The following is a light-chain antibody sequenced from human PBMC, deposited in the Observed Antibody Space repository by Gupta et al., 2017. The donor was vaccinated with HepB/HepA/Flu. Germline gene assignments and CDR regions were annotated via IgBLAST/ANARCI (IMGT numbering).Light chain of an antibody. CDR2: RNN. CDR3: AAWDDSLSGRV. Sequence: QSVLTQPPSASGTPGQSVPIPCSGSSSNIGSNYVYWYQQLPGTAPKLLIYRNNQRPSGVPDRFSGSKSGTSASLAISGLRSEDEADYYCAAWDDSLSGRVLGGGTKLTVL. CDR1: SSNIGSNY. V-gene: IGLV1-47*01. J-gene: IGLJ3*02.